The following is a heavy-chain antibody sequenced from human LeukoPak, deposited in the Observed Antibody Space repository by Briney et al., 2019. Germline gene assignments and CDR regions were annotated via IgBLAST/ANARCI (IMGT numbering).Heavy chain of an antibody. CDR3: ARDESTIWNDWYDY. D-gene: IGHD1-1*01. CDR1: GLTFDDYG. CDR2: INWYGGST. Sequence: PGGSLRLSCAASGLTFDDYGVGWARHAPGKGREWVSCINWYGGSTGYADSVKGRFTISRDNANNSLYLKMDSVRGEDRALYYCARDESTIWNDWYDYWGQGTLVTVSS. V-gene: IGHV3-20*04. J-gene: IGHJ4*02.